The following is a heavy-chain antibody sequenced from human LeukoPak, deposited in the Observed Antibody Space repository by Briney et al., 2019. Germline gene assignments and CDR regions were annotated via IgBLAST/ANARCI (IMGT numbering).Heavy chain of an antibody. CDR3: ARGSYDSSGSIQLYYFDY. Sequence: PSETLSLTCAVYGASFSGYYWSWIRQPPGKGLEWLGEINHSGSTNYNPSLKSRVTISVDTSKNQFSLKLSSVTAADTAVYYCARGSYDSSGSIQLYYFDYWGQGTLVTVSS. CDR1: GASFSGYY. D-gene: IGHD3-22*01. V-gene: IGHV4-34*01. J-gene: IGHJ4*02. CDR2: INHSGST.